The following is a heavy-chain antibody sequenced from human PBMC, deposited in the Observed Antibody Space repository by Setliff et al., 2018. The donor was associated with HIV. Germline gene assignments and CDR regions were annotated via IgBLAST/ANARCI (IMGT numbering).Heavy chain of an antibody. Sequence: ASETLSLTCTVSGYSISSGYYWGWIRQPPGKGLEWIGSIYHSGITYYNSSLKSRVTISVDTSKNQFSLKLSSVTAADTAMYYCARDPNTGWYYLDFWGPGALVTVSS. CDR3: ARDPNTGWYYLDF. CDR1: GYSISSGYY. D-gene: IGHD6-19*01. V-gene: IGHV4-38-2*02. J-gene: IGHJ4*02. CDR2: IYHSGIT.